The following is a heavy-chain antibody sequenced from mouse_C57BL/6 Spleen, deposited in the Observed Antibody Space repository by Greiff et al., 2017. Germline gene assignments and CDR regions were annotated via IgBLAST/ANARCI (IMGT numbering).Heavy chain of an antibody. V-gene: IGHV3-6*01. Sequence: EVQLQESGPGLVKPSQSLSLTCSVTGYSITSGYYWNWIRQFPGNKLEWMGYISYDGSNNYNPSLKNRISITRDTSKNQFFLKLNSVTTEDTATYYCASHVSFAYWGQGTLVTVSA. CDR2: ISYDGSN. CDR3: ASHVSFAY. CDR1: GYSITSGYY. J-gene: IGHJ3*01.